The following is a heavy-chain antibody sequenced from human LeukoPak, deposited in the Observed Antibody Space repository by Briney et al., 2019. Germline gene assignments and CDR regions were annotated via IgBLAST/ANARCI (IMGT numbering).Heavy chain of an antibody. V-gene: IGHV1-69*02. CDR2: IIPILGIT. J-gene: IGHJ5*02. Sequence: RVSCEASGVTFSSYTISWVRQAPGQGLEWVARIIPILGITNYAQTFKGRVTISADKSTSTLYMELNSLRSEDTAVYYCALPLTGTNWFDPWGQGTLVTVSS. CDR3: ALPLTGTNWFDP. D-gene: IGHD1/OR15-1a*01. CDR1: GVTFSSYT.